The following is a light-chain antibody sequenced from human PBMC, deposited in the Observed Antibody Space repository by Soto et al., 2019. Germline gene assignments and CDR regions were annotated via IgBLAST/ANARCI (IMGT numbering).Light chain of an antibody. J-gene: IGKJ4*01. V-gene: IGKV3-15*01. CDR1: QSINSK. CDR3: QEYNNWRPIP. Sequence: IVMTQSPATLSVSPVERATLSCRASQSINSKLAWYQQKPGQAPRLLIYGASTRATGIPVRFSGSGSGTEFTLTITSLQSEHFAVYYCQEYNNWRPIPVVGGTKVEIK. CDR2: GAS.